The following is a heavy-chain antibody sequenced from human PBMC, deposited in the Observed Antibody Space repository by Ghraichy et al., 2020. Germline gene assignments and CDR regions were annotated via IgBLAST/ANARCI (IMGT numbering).Heavy chain of an antibody. CDR2: IKQDGSER. D-gene: IGHD5-18*01. CDR3: GRGGYIYGSNPVDY. CDR1: GLPFNTFY. V-gene: IGHV3-7*04. J-gene: IGHJ4*02. Sequence: GSLRLSCAASGLPFNTFYMTWVRQAPGKGREGVANIKQDGSERNYVDSGKGRFTISRDNSKDSVYLQMNSLRAEDTAVYFCGRGGYIYGSNPVDYWGQGTQVTVSS.